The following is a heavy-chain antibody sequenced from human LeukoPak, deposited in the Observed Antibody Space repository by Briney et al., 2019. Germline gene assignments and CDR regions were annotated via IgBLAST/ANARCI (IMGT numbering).Heavy chain of an antibody. CDR3: ARAWDSSGYYLPY. D-gene: IGHD3-22*01. V-gene: IGHV3-33*08. CDR1: GFTFSSYG. Sequence: GSLRLSCVASGFTFSSYGMHWVRQAPGKGLEWVAVIWYDGSNKYYADSVKGRFTISRDNSKNTLYLQMSSLRAEDTAVYYCARAWDSSGYYLPYWGQGTLVTVSS. CDR2: IWYDGSNK. J-gene: IGHJ4*02.